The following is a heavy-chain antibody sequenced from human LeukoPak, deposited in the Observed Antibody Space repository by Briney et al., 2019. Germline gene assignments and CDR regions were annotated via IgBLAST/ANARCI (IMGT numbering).Heavy chain of an antibody. J-gene: IGHJ3*02. V-gene: IGHV1-2*04. CDR3: ARGSIAVADPYDAFDI. D-gene: IGHD6-19*01. CDR1: GYTFTGYY. CDR2: INPNTGGT. Sequence: ASVKVSCKASGYTFTGYYMHWVRQAPGQGLEWMGRINPNTGGTNYAQKLQGWVTMTRDTSISTAYMELSRLRSDDTAVYYCARGSIAVADPYDAFDIWGQGTMVTVSS.